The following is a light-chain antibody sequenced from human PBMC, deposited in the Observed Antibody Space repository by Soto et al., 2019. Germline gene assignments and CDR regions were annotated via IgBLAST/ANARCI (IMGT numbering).Light chain of an antibody. CDR2: GAS. V-gene: IGKV3D-20*02. Sequence: EIVLTQSPGTLSLSPVERATLSCRASQSVQFNYVAWYQQKPGQAPRLLIYGASSRATGIPDRFSGSGSGTDFTLTISSLEPEDFAVYYCQERTGWPPWTFGQGTKVDIK. CDR3: QERTGWPPWT. J-gene: IGKJ1*01. CDR1: QSVQFNY.